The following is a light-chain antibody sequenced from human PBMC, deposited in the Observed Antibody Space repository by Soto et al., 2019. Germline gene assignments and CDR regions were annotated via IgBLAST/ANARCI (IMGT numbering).Light chain of an antibody. CDR3: CSYAGSPRYV. Sequence: QSALTQPRSVSGSPGQSVTISCTGTSSDVGGYNYVSWYQQHPGKAPKVMIYDVSERPSGVPDRFSGSKSGNTASLTISGLQAEDEADYCCSYAGSPRYVFGTGTKLTVL. V-gene: IGLV2-11*01. CDR2: DVS. J-gene: IGLJ1*01. CDR1: SSDVGGYNY.